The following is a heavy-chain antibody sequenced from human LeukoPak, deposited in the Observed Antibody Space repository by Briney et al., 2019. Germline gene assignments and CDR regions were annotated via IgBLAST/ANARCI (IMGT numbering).Heavy chain of an antibody. D-gene: IGHD2-2*01. CDR3: ARDRTTVPAAINAFDI. Sequence: GGSLRLSCAASGFTFSSYGMHWVRQAPGKGLEWVAFIRYDGSNKYYADSVKGRFTISRDNSKNTLYLQMNSLRAEDTAVYYCARDRTTVPAAINAFDIWGQGTMVTVSS. V-gene: IGHV3-30*02. CDR1: GFTFSSYG. CDR2: IRYDGSNK. J-gene: IGHJ3*02.